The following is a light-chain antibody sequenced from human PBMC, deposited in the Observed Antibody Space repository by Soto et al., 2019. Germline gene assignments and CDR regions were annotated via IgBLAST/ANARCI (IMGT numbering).Light chain of an antibody. CDR2: DAS. V-gene: IGKV3-11*01. CDR3: PQRSNWPIT. J-gene: IGKJ5*01. Sequence: EIVLTQSPATLSLSPGERATLSCRASQSVSSYLAWYQQKPGQAPRLLIYDASNRAAGIPARFSGSGSGPDFSLTISRLVPEDFAVYYCPQRSNWPITFGQGTRLEIK. CDR1: QSVSSY.